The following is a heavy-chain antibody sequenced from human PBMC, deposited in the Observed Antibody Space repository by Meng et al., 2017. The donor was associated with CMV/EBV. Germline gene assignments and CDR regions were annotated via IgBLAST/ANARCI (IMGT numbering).Heavy chain of an antibody. J-gene: IGHJ5*02. V-gene: IGHV1-2*02. D-gene: IGHD4-23*01. CDR3: ARDSGAMTMVVTEGGWFDP. CDR1: GYTFTGYY. CDR2: INPNSGGT. Sequence: ASVKVSCKASGYTFTGYYMHWVRQAPGQGLEWMGWINPNSGGTNYAQKFQGRVTMTRDTSISTAYMELSRLRSDDTAVYYCARDSGAMTMVVTEGGWFDPWGQGTLVTVSS.